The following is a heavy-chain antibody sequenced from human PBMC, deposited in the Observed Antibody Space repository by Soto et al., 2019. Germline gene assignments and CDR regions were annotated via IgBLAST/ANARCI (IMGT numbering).Heavy chain of an antibody. Sequence: SVKVSCKASGGTFSSYTISWVRQAPGQGLEWMGRIIPILGIANYAQKFRGRVTITADKSTSTAYMELSSLRSEDTAVYYCASHGGYSGYDLQRQEFFDYWGQGTLVTVSS. CDR3: ASHGGYSGYDLQRQEFFDY. CDR2: IIPILGIA. D-gene: IGHD5-12*01. J-gene: IGHJ4*02. CDR1: GGTFSSYT. V-gene: IGHV1-69*02.